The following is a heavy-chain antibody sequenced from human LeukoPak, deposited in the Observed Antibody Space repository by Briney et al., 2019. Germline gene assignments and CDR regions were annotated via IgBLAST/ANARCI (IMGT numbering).Heavy chain of an antibody. CDR2: IYSGGST. CDR1: GFTVSSNY. V-gene: IGHV3-53*01. CDR3: AKDWRTYSNLLLFDP. D-gene: IGHD4-11*01. Sequence: GGSLRLSCAASGFTVSSNYMSWVRQAPGKGLEWVSVIYSGGSTYYADSVKGRFTISRDNSKNTLYLQMNSLRAEDTAVYYCAKDWRTYSNLLLFDPWGQGTLVTVSS. J-gene: IGHJ5*02.